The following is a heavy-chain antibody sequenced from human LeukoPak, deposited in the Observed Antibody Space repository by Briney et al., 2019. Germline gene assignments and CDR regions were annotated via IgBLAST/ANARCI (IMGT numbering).Heavy chain of an antibody. CDR3: ARSRNFYDSSGFYDFDY. Sequence: SETLSLTCTVSGAAISGLYWSWIRQPPGKGLEWIGFMYYSGNTNYNPSLESRVAMSVDTSKNQFSLKLSSVTAADTAVYYCARSRNFYDSSGFYDFDYWGQGSLVTVSS. D-gene: IGHD3-22*01. V-gene: IGHV4-59*11. J-gene: IGHJ4*02. CDR2: MYYSGNT. CDR1: GAAISGLY.